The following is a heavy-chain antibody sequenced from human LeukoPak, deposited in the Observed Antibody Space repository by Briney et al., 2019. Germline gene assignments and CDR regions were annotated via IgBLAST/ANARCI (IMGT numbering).Heavy chain of an antibody. Sequence: SETLSLTCAVYGGSFSGYYWSWIRQPPGKGLEWIGEINHSGSTNYNQSLKSRVTISVDTSKNQFSLKLSSVTAADTAVYYCARELPRQWLRFGTFDYWGQGTLVTVSS. J-gene: IGHJ4*02. CDR2: INHSGST. CDR3: ARELPRQWLRFGTFDY. CDR1: GGSFSGYY. D-gene: IGHD5-12*01. V-gene: IGHV4-34*01.